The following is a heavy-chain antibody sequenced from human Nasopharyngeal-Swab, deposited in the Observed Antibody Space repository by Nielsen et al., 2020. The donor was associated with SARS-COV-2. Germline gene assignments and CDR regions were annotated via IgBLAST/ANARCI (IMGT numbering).Heavy chain of an antibody. Sequence: VRQAPGKGLEWVAVISYDGSNKYYADSVKDRFTISRDNSKNTLYLQMNSLRAEDTAVYYCAREPSFMDDGIAAAGTYGMDVWGQGTTVTVSS. J-gene: IGHJ6*02. CDR2: ISYDGSNK. CDR3: AREPSFMDDGIAAAGTYGMDV. V-gene: IGHV3-33*05. D-gene: IGHD6-13*01.